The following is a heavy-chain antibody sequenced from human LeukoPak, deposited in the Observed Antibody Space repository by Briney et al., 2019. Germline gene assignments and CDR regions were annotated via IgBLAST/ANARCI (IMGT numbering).Heavy chain of an antibody. Sequence: QPGGSLRLSCAASGFTFSGSAMHWVRQASGKGLEWVGRIRSKANSYATAYAASVKGRFTISRDDSKNTAYLQMNSLKTEDTAVYYCTRLPSGSYDYWGQGTLVTVSS. V-gene: IGHV3-73*01. CDR2: IRSKANSYAT. CDR1: GFTFSGSA. D-gene: IGHD1-26*01. CDR3: TRLPSGSYDY. J-gene: IGHJ4*02.